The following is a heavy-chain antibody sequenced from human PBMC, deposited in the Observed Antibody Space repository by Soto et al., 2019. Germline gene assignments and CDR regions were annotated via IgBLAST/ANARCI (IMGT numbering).Heavy chain of an antibody. J-gene: IGHJ2*01. CDR3: ARSPQPTRGIHWYFDL. V-gene: IGHV3-30*03. CDR1: GFTFNTYG. CDR2: ISYDGINK. D-gene: IGHD1-26*01. Sequence: QVQLVESGGGVVQPGRSLGLSCAASGFTFNTYGMQWVRQAPGKGLEWVAAISYDGINKYYVDSVKGRFTISRDNSKNTLYVQMNSLRAEDTALYYCARSPQPTRGIHWYFDLWGRGTLVTVSS.